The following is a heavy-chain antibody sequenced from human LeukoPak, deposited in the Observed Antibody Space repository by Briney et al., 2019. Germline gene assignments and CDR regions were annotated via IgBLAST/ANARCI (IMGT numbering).Heavy chain of an antibody. CDR1: GFTVSSNY. CDR2: IKQDGSEK. V-gene: IGHV3-7*01. CDR3: ARDVDIENHFDY. D-gene: IGHD5-12*01. Sequence: GGSLRLSCAASGFTVSSNYMSWVRQAPGRGLEWVANIKQDGSEKYYVDSVKGRFTISRDNGKNSLYLQMNNLRAEDTAVYYCARDVDIENHFDYWGQGTLVTVSS. J-gene: IGHJ4*02.